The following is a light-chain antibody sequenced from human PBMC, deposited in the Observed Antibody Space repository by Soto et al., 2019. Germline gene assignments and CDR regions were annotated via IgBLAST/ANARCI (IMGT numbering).Light chain of an antibody. CDR2: GAS. CDR3: QQYNLSPWT. CDR1: QSVSSN. V-gene: IGKV3-15*01. Sequence: EIVMTQSPATLSVSPGERATLSCRASQSVSSNLAWYQQRPGQAPRLLMYGASTRASGIPVRFSGSGSGTEFALTISSLQSEDFAVYYCQQYNLSPWTFGQGTKVEIK. J-gene: IGKJ1*01.